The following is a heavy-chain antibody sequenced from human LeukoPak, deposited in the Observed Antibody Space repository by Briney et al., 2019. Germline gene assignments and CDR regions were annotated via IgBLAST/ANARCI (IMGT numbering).Heavy chain of an antibody. Sequence: PSETLSLTCTVSGGSISSSSHYWGWIRQPPGKGLEWIGSIYYSGSTYYNPSLKSRVTISVDTSKNQFSLKLSSVTAADTAVYYCARHEYSGSYYGLSWFDPWGQGTLVTVSS. D-gene: IGHD1-26*01. CDR3: ARHEYSGSYYGLSWFDP. CDR1: GGSISSSSHY. CDR2: IYYSGST. J-gene: IGHJ5*02. V-gene: IGHV4-39*01.